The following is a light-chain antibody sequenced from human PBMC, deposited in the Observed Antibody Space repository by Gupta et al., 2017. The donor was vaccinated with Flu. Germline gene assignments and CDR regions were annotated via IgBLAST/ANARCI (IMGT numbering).Light chain of an antibody. CDR1: SSDVGGYNY. Sequence: QSALTQPASVSVSPGQSHTISCTGPSSDVGGYNYVSWYQQHPGKAPKLMIYEVSNRPSGVSNRFSGSKSGNTASLTISGLQAEDEADYYCSSYTSSSTLVVFGGGTKLTVL. J-gene: IGLJ2*01. CDR3: SSYTSSSTLVV. V-gene: IGLV2-14*01. CDR2: EVS.